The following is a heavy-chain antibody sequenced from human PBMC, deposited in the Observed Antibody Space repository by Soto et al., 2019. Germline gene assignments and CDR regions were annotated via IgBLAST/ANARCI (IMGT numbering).Heavy chain of an antibody. Sequence: QVQLVQSGAEVKKPGASVKVSCKASGYTFTSYYMHWVRQAPGQGLEWMGIINPSGGSTSYAQKFQGRVTMTRDTSTSTVYMELSSLRSEDTAVYYCARAGNNEPPITIFGVVSNFPLNAYGMDVWGQGTTVTVSS. V-gene: IGHV1-46*01. CDR1: GYTFTSYY. CDR2: INPSGGST. CDR3: ARAGNNEPPITIFGVVSNFPLNAYGMDV. D-gene: IGHD3-3*01. J-gene: IGHJ6*02.